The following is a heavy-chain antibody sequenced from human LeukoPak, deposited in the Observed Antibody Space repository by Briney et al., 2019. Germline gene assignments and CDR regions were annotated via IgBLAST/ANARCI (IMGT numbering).Heavy chain of an antibody. CDR2: INHSGST. Sequence: PSETLSLTCAVYGGSFSGYYWSWIRQPPGKGLEWIGEINHSGSTNYNPSLKSRVTISVDTSKNQFSLKLSSVTAADTAVYYCARHKGYCTSTSCYDAFDIWGQGTMVIVSS. CDR1: GGSFSGYY. V-gene: IGHV4-34*01. J-gene: IGHJ3*02. D-gene: IGHD2-2*01. CDR3: ARHKGYCTSTSCYDAFDI.